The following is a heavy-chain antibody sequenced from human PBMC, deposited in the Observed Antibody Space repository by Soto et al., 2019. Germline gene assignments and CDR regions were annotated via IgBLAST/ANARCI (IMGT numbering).Heavy chain of an antibody. Sequence: VQLVESGGGLAKPGGSLRLSCAGSGFIFSNVWMNWVRQAPGKGLEWVGRIKSKTDGGTTDYAAPVKGRFTISRDDSKHMVYLEMNSLQTDDPAVYYGNTHLLVHAFDIWGPGTVVTVSS. V-gene: IGHV3-15*07. CDR3: NTHLLVHAFDI. CDR1: GFIFSNVW. J-gene: IGHJ3*02. D-gene: IGHD1-26*01. CDR2: IKSKTDGGTT.